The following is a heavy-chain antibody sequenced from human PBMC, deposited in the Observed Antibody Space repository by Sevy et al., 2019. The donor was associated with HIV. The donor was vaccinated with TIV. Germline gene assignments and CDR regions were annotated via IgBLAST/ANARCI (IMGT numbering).Heavy chain of an antibody. V-gene: IGHV4-4*07. J-gene: IGHJ5*02. CDR3: ARSPPVVVVPGAPSWFDP. CDR2: IYTSGST. D-gene: IGHD2-2*01. CDR1: GGSISSYY. Sequence: SETLSLTCTVSGGSISSYYCTWIRQPAGKGLEWIGRIYTSGSTNYNPSLKSRVTMSVDTSKKQFSLNLSSVTAADTAVYFCARSPPVVVVPGAPSWFDPWGQGTLVTVSS.